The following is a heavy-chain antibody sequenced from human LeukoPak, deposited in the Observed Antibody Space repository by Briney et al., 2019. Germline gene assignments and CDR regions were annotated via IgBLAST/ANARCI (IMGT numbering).Heavy chain of an antibody. J-gene: IGHJ3*02. V-gene: IGHV3-7*01. Sequence: GGSLSLSCAASGFTFTTFWMSWGRQAPGKGLEWVANIKYDASEKNYVDSVKGRFTISRDNAENSLFLQMNSLRAEDTAVYYCTRLLDCGGDCYNAFDIWGQGTMVTVSS. D-gene: IGHD2-21*02. CDR2: IKYDASEK. CDR1: GFTFTTFW. CDR3: TRLLDCGGDCYNAFDI.